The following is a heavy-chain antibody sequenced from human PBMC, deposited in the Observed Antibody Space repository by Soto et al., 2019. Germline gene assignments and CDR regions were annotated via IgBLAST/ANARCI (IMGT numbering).Heavy chain of an antibody. D-gene: IGHD1-26*01. CDR1: GFTFSNAW. Sequence: EVQLVESGGGLVKPGGSLRLSCAASGFTFSNAWMNWVRQAPGKGLEWVGRIKSKTDGGTTDYAAPVKGRFTISRHDPTDTLYLQMNSLRTGCAAVYDCTTPAEWEPLGMDVWGQWTTVTVSS. CDR2: IKSKTDGGTT. J-gene: IGHJ6*02. V-gene: IGHV3-15*07. CDR3: TTPAEWEPLGMDV.